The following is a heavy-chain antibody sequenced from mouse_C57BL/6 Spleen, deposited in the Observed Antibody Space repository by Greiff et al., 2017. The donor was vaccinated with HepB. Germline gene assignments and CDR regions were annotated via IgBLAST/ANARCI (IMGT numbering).Heavy chain of an antibody. J-gene: IGHJ1*03. V-gene: IGHV1-69*01. CDR2: IDPSDSYT. D-gene: IGHD3-3*01. CDR3: AREGRFDV. CDR1: GYTFTSYW. Sequence: QVQLQQSGAELVMPGASVKLSCKASGYTFTSYWMHWVKQRPGQGLEWIGEIDPSDSYTNYNQKFKGKSTLTVDKSSSTAYMQLSSLTSEDSAVYYCAREGRFDVWGTGTTVTVSS.